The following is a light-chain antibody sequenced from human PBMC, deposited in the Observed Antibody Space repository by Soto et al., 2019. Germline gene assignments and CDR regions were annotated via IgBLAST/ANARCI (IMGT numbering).Light chain of an antibody. CDR2: GAS. V-gene: IGKV3-15*01. CDR3: QQYTNWPYT. CDR1: QSVGSN. Sequence: EIVMTQSPATLSVSPGERASLSCRASQSVGSNLAWYQQTAGQAPRLLIYGASTRATGIPARFSGSGSGTEFTLHISSLQSEDFAVYSCQQYTNWPYTFGQGTKLEIK. J-gene: IGKJ2*01.